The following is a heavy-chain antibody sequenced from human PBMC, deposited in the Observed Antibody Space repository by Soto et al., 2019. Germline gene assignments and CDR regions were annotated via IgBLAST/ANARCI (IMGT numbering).Heavy chain of an antibody. Sequence: QVQLQESGPGLVKPSQTLSLTCTVSGGSISSGDYYWSWIRQPPGKGLEWIGYIYYTGSTYYNPSLTSRVTMSVDTSKNQFSLKLSSVTAADTAVYYCARDRTTENWFDPWGQGTLVTVSS. CDR1: GGSISSGDYY. J-gene: IGHJ5*02. CDR3: ARDRTTENWFDP. V-gene: IGHV4-30-4*01. D-gene: IGHD4-4*01. CDR2: IYYTGST.